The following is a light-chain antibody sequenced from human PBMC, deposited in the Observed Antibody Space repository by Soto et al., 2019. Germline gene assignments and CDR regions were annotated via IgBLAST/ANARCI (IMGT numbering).Light chain of an antibody. CDR2: GAS. CDR3: QHYTDWPPWT. V-gene: IGKV3-15*01. CDR1: QSVRNN. Sequence: DIVLPQSPATLSVSPGERATLSCRASQSVRNNLAWYQQKPGQAPRLLIFGASTRATDAPARFSASGSGTEFTLTISSLQSEDFAVYYCQHYTDWPPWTFGQGTKVDIK. J-gene: IGKJ1*01.